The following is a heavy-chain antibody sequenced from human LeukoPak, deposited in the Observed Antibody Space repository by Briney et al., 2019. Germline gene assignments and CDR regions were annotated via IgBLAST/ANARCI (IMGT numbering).Heavy chain of an antibody. CDR2: INTNTGNP. J-gene: IGHJ4*02. CDR3: ARVVVRGVNYSPGY. D-gene: IGHD3-10*01. CDR1: GYTFTSYA. Sequence: ASVKVSCKASGYTFTSYAMNWVRQAPGQGLEWMGWINTNTGNPTYAQGFTGRFVFSLDTSVSTAYLQISSLKAEDTAVYYCARVVVRGVNYSPGYWGQRTLVTVSS. V-gene: IGHV7-4-1*02.